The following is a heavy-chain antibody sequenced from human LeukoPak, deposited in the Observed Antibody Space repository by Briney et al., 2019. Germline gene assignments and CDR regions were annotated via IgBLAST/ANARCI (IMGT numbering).Heavy chain of an antibody. CDR2: MNPNSGNT. V-gene: IGHV1-8*02. Sequence: VASVKVSCKASGGTFSSYAISWVRQATGQGLEWMGWMNPNSGNTGFAQKFQDRVSMTRDTSINTAYMELTSLRSGDTAVYYCARATPGGLHGYSFDYWGQGTVVTVYS. D-gene: IGHD5-24*01. CDR3: ARATPGGLHGYSFDY. J-gene: IGHJ4*02. CDR1: GGTFSSYA.